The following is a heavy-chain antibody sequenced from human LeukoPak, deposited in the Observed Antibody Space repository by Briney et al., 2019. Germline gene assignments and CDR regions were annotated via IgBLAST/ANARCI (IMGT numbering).Heavy chain of an antibody. J-gene: IGHJ4*02. CDR3: AKDLYTTIQGFDY. CDR1: GFTFSDYA. Sequence: GGSLRLSCAASGFTFSDYAMNWGRQTPGKGLEWVSYISRSGSTTSYADSVKGRFTISRDNANNSLYLQMNSLRAEDKAVYYCAKDLYTTIQGFDYWGQGSLVTVSS. CDR2: ISRSGSTT. V-gene: IGHV3-48*01. D-gene: IGHD5-12*01.